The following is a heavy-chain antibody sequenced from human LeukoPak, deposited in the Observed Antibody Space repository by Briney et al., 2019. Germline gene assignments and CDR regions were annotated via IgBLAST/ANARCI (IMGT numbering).Heavy chain of an antibody. V-gene: IGHV1-18*01. Sequence: ASVKVSCKASGYTFTSYGISRVRQAPGQGLEWMGWISAYNGNTNYAQKLQGRVTMTTDTSTSTAYMELRSLRSDDTAVYYCARTAHYYGSGSYYNRAPQPYPMDVWGKGTTVTVSS. CDR2: ISAYNGNT. CDR1: GYTFTSYG. CDR3: ARTAHYYGSGSYYNRAPQPYPMDV. D-gene: IGHD3-10*01. J-gene: IGHJ6*04.